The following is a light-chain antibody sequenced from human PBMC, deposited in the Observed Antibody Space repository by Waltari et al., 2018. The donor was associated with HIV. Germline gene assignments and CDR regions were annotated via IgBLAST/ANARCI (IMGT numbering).Light chain of an antibody. J-gene: IGLJ3*02. Sequence: QSALTQPASVSGSPGQSIVISCTGINSNLVSWYQHHPGKVPRLMIYEVTKRPSGVSNRFSGSKSANTASLMIPGLQAEDEGDYYCSSYAGGHSWVFGGGTKLTVL. V-gene: IGLV2-23*02. CDR2: EVT. CDR1: NSNL. CDR3: SSYAGGHSWV.